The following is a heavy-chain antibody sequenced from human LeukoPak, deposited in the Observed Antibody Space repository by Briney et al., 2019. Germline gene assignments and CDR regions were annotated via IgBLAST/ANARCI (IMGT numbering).Heavy chain of an antibody. CDR1: GFTFSSYG. J-gene: IGHJ4*02. CDR2: ISGSGGST. Sequence: SGGSLRLSCAASGFTFSSYGMSWVRQAPGKGLEWVSAISGSGGSTYYADSVKGRFTISRDNSKNTLYLQMNSLRAEDTAVYYCAKVGWLQSRAFDYWGQGTLVTVSS. CDR3: AKVGWLQSRAFDY. V-gene: IGHV3-23*01. D-gene: IGHD5-24*01.